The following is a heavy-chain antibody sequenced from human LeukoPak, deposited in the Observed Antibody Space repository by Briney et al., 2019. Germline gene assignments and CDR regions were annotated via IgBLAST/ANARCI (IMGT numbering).Heavy chain of an antibody. CDR3: ARGREITMIRGDCFDP. CDR2: IYYSGST. V-gene: IGHV4-39*01. D-gene: IGHD3-10*01. J-gene: IGHJ5*02. CDR1: GASITRSTYY. Sequence: SETLSLTCTVSGASITRSTYYWGWIRQPPGKGLEWIGCIYYSGSTYYNPSLKSRVTLSIDTSKSQFSLRLSSVTAADTAVYYCARGREITMIRGDCFDPWGQGTLVTVSS.